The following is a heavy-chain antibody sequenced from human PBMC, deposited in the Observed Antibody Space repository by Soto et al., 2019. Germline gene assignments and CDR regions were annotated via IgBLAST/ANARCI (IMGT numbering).Heavy chain of an antibody. CDR3: ARDKITGLFEY. CDR1: GGSFSGYY. D-gene: IGHD2-8*02. Sequence: QVQLQQWGAGLLKPSETLSLTCAVYGGSFSGYYWNWIRQTPGTGLEWSGESTHSGSPNYNPSLKSRVTISVDTSKSQFSLKLTSLTAADTAVYYCARDKITGLFEYWGKETLVTVSS. J-gene: IGHJ4*02. V-gene: IGHV4-34*01. CDR2: STHSGSP.